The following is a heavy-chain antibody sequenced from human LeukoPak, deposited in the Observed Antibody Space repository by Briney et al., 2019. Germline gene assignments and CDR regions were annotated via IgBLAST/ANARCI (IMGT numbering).Heavy chain of an antibody. J-gene: IGHJ4*02. CDR1: GFTFSGSA. D-gene: IGHD6-6*01. CDR2: ISGSGGST. CDR3: VRSEYSSSFFFDY. Sequence: GGSLRLSCAASGFTFSGSALHWVRQASGKGLEWVSAISGSGGSTYYADSVKGRFTISRDNSKNTLYLQMNSLRAEDTAVYYCVRSEYSSSFFFDYWGQGTLVTVSS. V-gene: IGHV3-23*01.